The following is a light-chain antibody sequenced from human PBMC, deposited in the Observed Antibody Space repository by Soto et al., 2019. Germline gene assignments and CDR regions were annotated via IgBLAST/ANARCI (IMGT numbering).Light chain of an antibody. J-gene: IGLJ1*01. CDR2: DVS. CDR1: SSDVGGYNY. V-gene: IGLV2-14*01. Sequence: QSVLTQPASVSGSPGQSITISCTGTSSDVGGYNYVSWYQQHPGKAPKLMIYDVSNRPSGVSNRFSGSKSGNTASLTISGLQAEDEADYYCSSYTYVSGTGTKVTVL. CDR3: SSYTYV.